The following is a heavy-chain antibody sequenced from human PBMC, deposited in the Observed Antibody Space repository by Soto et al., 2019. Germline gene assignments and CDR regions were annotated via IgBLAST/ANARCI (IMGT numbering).Heavy chain of an antibody. J-gene: IGHJ6*03. CDR3: ARDREQLASYYYYYMDV. CDR1: GYTFTSYG. V-gene: IGHV1-18*01. D-gene: IGHD6-13*01. CDR2: ISAYNGNT. Sequence: GASVKVSCKASGYTFTSYGISWVRQAPGQGLEWMGWISAYNGNTNYAQKLQGRVTMTTDTSTSTAYMELRSLRSDDTAVYYCARDREQLASYYYYYMDVWGKGTTVTVSS.